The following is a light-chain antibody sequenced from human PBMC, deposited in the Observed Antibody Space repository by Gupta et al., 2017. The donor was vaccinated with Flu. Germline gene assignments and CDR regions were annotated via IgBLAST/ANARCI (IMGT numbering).Light chain of an antibody. CDR3: HQENNCPFS. V-gene: IGKV3-15*01. J-gene: IGKJ2*01. Sequence: PGTLSVSPGERATLSCRASQSVSSNLAWYQQRPGQAPRLLIFGASTRATGVPARFSGSGSVTEFILSISSLQSEDFAIYYCHQENNCPFSFGQGTKLDIK. CDR1: QSVSSN. CDR2: GAS.